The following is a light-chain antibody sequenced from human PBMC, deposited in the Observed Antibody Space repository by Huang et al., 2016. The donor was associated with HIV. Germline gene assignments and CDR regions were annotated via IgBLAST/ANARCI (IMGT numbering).Light chain of an antibody. Sequence: EIVLTQSPATLSLSPGERATLSCGASQSGSSSYLAWYQQKPGLAPRLLIYDASSRATGIPDRCSGSGSGTDFTLTISRREPEDFAVYYCQQYGSSPITFGQGTRLEIK. CDR1: QSGSSSY. J-gene: IGKJ5*01. CDR2: DAS. V-gene: IGKV3D-20*01. CDR3: QQYGSSPIT.